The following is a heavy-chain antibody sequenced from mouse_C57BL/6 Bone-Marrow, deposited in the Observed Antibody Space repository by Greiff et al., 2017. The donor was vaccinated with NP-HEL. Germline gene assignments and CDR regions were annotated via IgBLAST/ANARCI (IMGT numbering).Heavy chain of an antibody. CDR2: IYPRSGNT. CDR3: ARVGSYGYYFDY. CDR1: GYTFTSYG. J-gene: IGHJ2*01. V-gene: IGHV1-81*01. D-gene: IGHD1-1*02. Sequence: VKLMESGAELARPGASVKLSCKASGYTFTSYGISWVKQRTGQGLEWIGEIYPRSGNTYYNEKFKGKATLTADKSSSTAYMELRSLTSEDSAVYFCARVGSYGYYFDYWGQGTTLTVSS.